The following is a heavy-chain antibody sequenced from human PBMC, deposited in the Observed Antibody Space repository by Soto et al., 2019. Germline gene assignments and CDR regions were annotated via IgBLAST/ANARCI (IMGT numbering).Heavy chain of an antibody. J-gene: IGHJ4*02. CDR1: GYTFTSYG. CDR2: ISAYNGNT. D-gene: IGHD2-15*01. V-gene: IGHV1-18*01. Sequence: ASVKVSCKASGYTFTSYGISWVRQAPGQGLEWMGWISAYNGNTNYAQKLQGRVTMTTDTSTSTAYMELRSLRSDDTAVYYCARQVEDYSSCSGGSCYSDCWGQGTLVTVSS. CDR3: ARQVEDYSSCSGGSCYSDC.